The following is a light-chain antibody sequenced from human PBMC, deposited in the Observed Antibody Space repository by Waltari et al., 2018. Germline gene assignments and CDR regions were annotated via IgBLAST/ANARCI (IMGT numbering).Light chain of an antibody. V-gene: IGLV2-14*03. J-gene: IGLJ3*02. CDR1: SSDVGAYNS. Sequence: QSALTQPASVSGSPGQSITISCTGTSSDVGAYNSVSCYQQHPGKAPKLMIYDVINRPSGVSNRFSGSKSGNTASLTISGLQAEDEADYYCSSYTRSRTRVFGGGTKLTVL. CDR3: SSYTRSRTRV. CDR2: DVI.